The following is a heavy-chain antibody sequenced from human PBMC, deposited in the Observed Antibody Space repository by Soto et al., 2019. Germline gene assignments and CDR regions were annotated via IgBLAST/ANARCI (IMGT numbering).Heavy chain of an antibody. CDR3: AKVNDYGDYGDY. CDR2: ISYDGSNK. D-gene: IGHD4-17*01. Sequence: QVQLVESGGGVVQPGRSLRLSCAASGFTFSSYGMHWVRQAPGKGLEWVAVISYDGSNKYYADSVKGRFTISRDNSKNTLYLQMSSLRAEDTAVYYCAKVNDYGDYGDYWGQGTLVTVSS. J-gene: IGHJ4*02. V-gene: IGHV3-30*18. CDR1: GFTFSSYG.